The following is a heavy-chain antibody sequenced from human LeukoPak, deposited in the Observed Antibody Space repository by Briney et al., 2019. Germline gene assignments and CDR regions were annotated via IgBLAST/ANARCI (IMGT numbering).Heavy chain of an antibody. CDR3: ASGHSYGFDY. Sequence: GSLRLSCAASGFTVSSNYMSWVRQAPGKGLEWVSIIYIGGITYYADSVKGRFTISRDNSKNTLYLQMNSLRAEDTAVYHCASGHSYGFDYWGQGTLVTVSS. D-gene: IGHD5-18*01. CDR1: GFTVSSNY. J-gene: IGHJ4*02. CDR2: IYIGGIT. V-gene: IGHV3-53*01.